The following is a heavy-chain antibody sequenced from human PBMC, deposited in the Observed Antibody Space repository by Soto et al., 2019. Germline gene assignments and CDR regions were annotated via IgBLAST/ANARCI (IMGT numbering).Heavy chain of an antibody. D-gene: IGHD3-22*01. CDR1: GFTFSDAW. CDR3: TTFRYHYDSSGYSLWDF. J-gene: IGHJ4*02. V-gene: IGHV3-15*07. Sequence: EVQLVQSGGGLVKPGGSLRLSCAAFGFTFSDAWMNWVRQVPGKGLEWVGSIKSKTDGGTRDYIAPVKGRFTISRDDSKNTLYLQMNSLKTEDTAVYFCTTFRYHYDSSGYSLWDFWGQGTLVTVSS. CDR2: IKSKTDGGTR.